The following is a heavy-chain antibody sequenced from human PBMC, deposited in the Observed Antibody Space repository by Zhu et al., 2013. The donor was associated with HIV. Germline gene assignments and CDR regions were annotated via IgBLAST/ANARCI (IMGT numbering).Heavy chain of an antibody. CDR3: ARESQGYYDSSGYPLQNYYYYYGMDV. CDR2: IIPILGIA. V-gene: IGHV1-69*08. Sequence: QVQLVQSGAEVKKPGSSVRVSCKASGGTFSSYTISWVRQAPGQGLEWMGRIIPILGIANYAQKFQGRVTITADKSTSTAYMELSSLRSEDTAVYYCARESQGYYDSSGYPLQNYYYYYGMDVWGQGTTVTVSS. CDR1: GGTFSSYT. D-gene: IGHD3-22*01. J-gene: IGHJ6*02.